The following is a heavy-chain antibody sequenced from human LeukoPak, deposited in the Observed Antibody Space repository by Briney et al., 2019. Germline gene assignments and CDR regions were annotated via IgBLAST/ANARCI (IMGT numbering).Heavy chain of an antibody. V-gene: IGHV1-46*01. D-gene: IGHD3-22*01. CDR1: GYTFTSYY. Sequence: GASVKVSCKASGYTFTSYYMHWVRQAPGQGLEWMGIINPSGGSTSYAQKFQGRVTMTRDTSTSTVYMELSSLRSEDTAVYYCARVRVRNIVGGYYPDFDYWGQGTLVTVSS. CDR2: INPSGGST. CDR3: ARVRVRNIVGGYYPDFDY. J-gene: IGHJ4*02.